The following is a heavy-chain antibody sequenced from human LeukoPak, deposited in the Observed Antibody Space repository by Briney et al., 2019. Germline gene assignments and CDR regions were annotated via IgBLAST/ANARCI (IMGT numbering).Heavy chain of an antibody. J-gene: IGHJ6*03. V-gene: IGHV3-21*01. CDR3: ARYAEVYYYIDV. D-gene: IGHD2-8*01. Sequence: GGSPRLSCAASGFTFNRFAIHWVRQAPGKGLEWVASIRSYSSYIHYADSVKGRFTISRDDAKKSLYLQMNSLRAEDTAVYFCARYAEVYYYIDVWGTGTTVTVSS. CDR1: GFTFNRFA. CDR2: IRSYSSYI.